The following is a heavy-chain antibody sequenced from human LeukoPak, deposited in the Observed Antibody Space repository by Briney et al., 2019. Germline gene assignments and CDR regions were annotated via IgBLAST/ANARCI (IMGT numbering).Heavy chain of an antibody. D-gene: IGHD3-9*01. CDR3: ARGGVVLRYSHGQFDY. CDR1: GFTFSSYW. V-gene: IGHV3-74*01. Sequence: GGSLRLPCAASGFTFSSYWMHWVRQAPGKGLVWVSRINSDGSSTSYADSVKGRFTISRDNAKNTLYLQMNSLRAEDTAVYYCARGGVVLRYSHGQFDYWGQGTLVTVSS. J-gene: IGHJ4*02. CDR2: INSDGSST.